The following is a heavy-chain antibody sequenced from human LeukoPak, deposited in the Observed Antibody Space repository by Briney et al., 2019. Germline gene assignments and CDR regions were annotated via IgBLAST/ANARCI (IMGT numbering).Heavy chain of an antibody. V-gene: IGHV3-30*02. Sequence: GGSLRLSCAASGFTFSSYGMHWVRQAPGKGLEWVASIRYDGSNKYYADSVKGRFTISRDNSKNTLYLQMNSLRAEDTAVYYCARESPSESMLYSDYWGQGTLVTVSS. CDR1: GFTFSSYG. J-gene: IGHJ4*02. CDR2: IRYDGSNK. D-gene: IGHD2-8*01. CDR3: ARESPSESMLYSDY.